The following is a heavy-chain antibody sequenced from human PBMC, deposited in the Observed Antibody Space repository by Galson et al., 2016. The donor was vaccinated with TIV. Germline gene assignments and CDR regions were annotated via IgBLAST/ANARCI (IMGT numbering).Heavy chain of an antibody. CDR3: AKDRNTAMDTYHYYYGIDV. J-gene: IGHJ6*02. Sequence: SVKVSCKASGDRFSSYPFNWLREVDGEGLEWVGGFITLFGTANYAQKFQGRVTISADESTSTLYMDSRSLRSEETAVYYCAKDRNTAMDTYHYYYGIDVWGQGTTVIVSS. CDR1: GDRFSSYP. CDR2: FITLFGTA. D-gene: IGHD5-18*01. V-gene: IGHV1-69*13.